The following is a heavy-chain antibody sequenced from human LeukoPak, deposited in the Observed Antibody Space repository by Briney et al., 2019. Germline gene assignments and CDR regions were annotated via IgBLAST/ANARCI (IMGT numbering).Heavy chain of an antibody. V-gene: IGHV3-7*01. CDR1: GFTFSSYW. CDR3: ARDKTMVRGPFYYYYYMDV. D-gene: IGHD3-10*01. J-gene: IGHJ6*03. CDR2: IKQDGSEK. Sequence: SGGSLRLSCTASGFTFSSYWMSWVRQAPGKGLEWVANIKQDGSEKYYVDSVKGRFTISRDNAKNSLYLQMNSLRAEDTAVYYRARDKTMVRGPFYYYYYMDVWGKGTTVTISS.